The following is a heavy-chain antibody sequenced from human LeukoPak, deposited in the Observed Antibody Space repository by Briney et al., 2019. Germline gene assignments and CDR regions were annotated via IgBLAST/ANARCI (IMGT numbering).Heavy chain of an antibody. Sequence: GGSLRLSCAASGFTVSSDYMSWVRQAPGKGLEWVAFIRYDGSNKYYADSVKGRFTISRDNSKNTLYLQMNSLRAEDTAVYYCAKGPYLGWLVYFDYWGQGTLVTVSS. J-gene: IGHJ4*02. D-gene: IGHD3-3*01. CDR1: GFTVSSDY. V-gene: IGHV3-30*02. CDR3: AKGPYLGWLVYFDY. CDR2: IRYDGSNK.